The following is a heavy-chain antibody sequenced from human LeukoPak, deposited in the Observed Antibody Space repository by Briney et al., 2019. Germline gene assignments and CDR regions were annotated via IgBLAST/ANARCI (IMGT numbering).Heavy chain of an antibody. D-gene: IGHD3-10*01. Sequence: GGSLRLSCAGSGFTFSTYWMHWVRQAPGGGLVWVSGINTDGSTTSYADSVKGRFTISRDNSKNTLYLQLNSLRAEDTAVYYCARDSTYYYDSGSSGPHYFDNWGQGTLVTVSS. CDR2: INTDGSTT. CDR3: ARDSTYYYDSGSSGPHYFDN. V-gene: IGHV3-74*01. CDR1: GFTFSTYW. J-gene: IGHJ4*02.